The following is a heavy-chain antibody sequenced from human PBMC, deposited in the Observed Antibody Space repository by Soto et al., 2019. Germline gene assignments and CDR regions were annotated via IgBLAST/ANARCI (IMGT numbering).Heavy chain of an antibody. D-gene: IGHD3-10*01. CDR1: GGSFSGYY. J-gene: IGHJ4*02. CDR2: INHSGST. Sequence: SETLSLTCAVYGGSFSGYYWSWIRQPPGKGMEWIGEINHSGSTNYNPSLKSRVTISVDTSKNQNSLKLSSVTAAYSSMYHCARDYGDFDYWGQGTLVTVSS. CDR3: ARDYGDFDY. V-gene: IGHV4-34*01.